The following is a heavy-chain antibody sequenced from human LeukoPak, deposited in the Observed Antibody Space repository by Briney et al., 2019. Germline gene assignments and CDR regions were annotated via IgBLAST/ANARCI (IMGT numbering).Heavy chain of an antibody. V-gene: IGHV3-23*01. CDR1: GFTFSTYA. D-gene: IGHD1-7*01. Sequence: GGSLRLSCAASGFTFSTYAMNRVRQAPGKGLEWVSVISGSGGTTYYADSVKGRFTISRDNSKNTLYLQMNSLRAEDTAVYYCAKEGKTRNWNYYQAKAVYWGQGTLVTVSS. CDR2: ISGSGGTT. CDR3: AKEGKTRNWNYYQAKAVY. J-gene: IGHJ4*02.